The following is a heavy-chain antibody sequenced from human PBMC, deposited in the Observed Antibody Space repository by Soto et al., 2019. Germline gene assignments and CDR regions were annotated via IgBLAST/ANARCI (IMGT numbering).Heavy chain of an antibody. D-gene: IGHD2-2*01. CDR1: GDTFTSYY. J-gene: IGHJ4*02. V-gene: IGHV1-46*03. CDR3: ALSYQLLLYPFDY. Sequence: ASVKVSCKASGDTFTSYYMHWVRQAPGQGLEWMGIINPSGDTSYAQKFQGRVTMTRDTSTSTVYMELSSLRSEDTAVYYCALSYQLLLYPFDYWGQGTLVTVSS. CDR2: INPSGDT.